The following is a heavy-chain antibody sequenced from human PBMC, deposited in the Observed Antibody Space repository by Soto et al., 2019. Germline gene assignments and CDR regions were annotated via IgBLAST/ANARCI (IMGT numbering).Heavy chain of an antibody. Sequence: ASVKVYCKAAGYTFTGYYMHWGRQAPGQGLEWMGWINPNSGGTNYAQKFQGRVTMTRDTSISTAYMELSRLRSDDTAVYYCAREGYYDSSGYYPSFIDYWGQGTLVTVS. V-gene: IGHV1-2*02. CDR2: INPNSGGT. D-gene: IGHD3-22*01. CDR3: AREGYYDSSGYYPSFIDY. J-gene: IGHJ4*02. CDR1: GYTFTGYY.